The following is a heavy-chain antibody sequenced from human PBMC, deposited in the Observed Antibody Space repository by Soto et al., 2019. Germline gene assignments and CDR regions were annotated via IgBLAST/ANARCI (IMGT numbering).Heavy chain of an antibody. V-gene: IGHV3-7*01. CDR2: IKQDGSKQ. Sequence: HPGGSLRLSCAASGFTFSSYWMSWVRQAPGKXLEGVANIKQDGSKQYYVDSVKGRFTISRDNAKNSLYLQMNGLRAEDKAVYYCARDQEGYCSSTSFYYYYGMDIWGQVSTVTVFS. D-gene: IGHD2-2*01. J-gene: IGHJ6*02. CDR3: ARDQEGYCSSTSFYYYYGMDI. CDR1: GFTFSSYW.